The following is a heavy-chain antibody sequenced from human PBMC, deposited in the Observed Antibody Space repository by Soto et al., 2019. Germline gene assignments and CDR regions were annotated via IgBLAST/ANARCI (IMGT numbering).Heavy chain of an antibody. CDR2: INNDGSST. D-gene: IGHD6-13*01. CDR3: ARDRTAASADY. CDR1: GFTFSNSW. V-gene: IGHV3-74*01. J-gene: IGHJ4*02. Sequence: EVQLVESGGGLVQPGGSLRLSCAASGFTFSNSWMHWVRQVPGKGLVWVSHINNDGSSTTYAGSVKGRFTISRDNAKSTLYLPMDSLRVEDTAVYYCARDRTAASADYWGQGTLVSVSS.